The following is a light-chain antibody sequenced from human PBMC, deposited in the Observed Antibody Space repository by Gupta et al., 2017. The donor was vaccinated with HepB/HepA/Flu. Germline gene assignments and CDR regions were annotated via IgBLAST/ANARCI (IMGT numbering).Light chain of an antibody. V-gene: IGKV1-5*03. CDR3: QQYNGFSTWP. J-gene: IGKJ1*01. CDR2: QAS. CDR1: LSISTW. Sequence: DTQMTQSPSTLSASVGDRVTITCRASLSISTWLAWYQQKPGEAPKLLIYQASTLVSGVPSRFIGSGSGTQFTLTISGLQPDDFATYYCQQYNGFSTWPFGQGTKVEIK.